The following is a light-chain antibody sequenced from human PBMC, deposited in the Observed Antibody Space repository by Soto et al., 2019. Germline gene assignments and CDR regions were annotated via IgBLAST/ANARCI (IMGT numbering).Light chain of an antibody. V-gene: IGKV2-28*01. CDR2: LGS. CDR1: QSLLHSNGYNY. Sequence: DIVMTQSPLSLPVTPGEPASISCRSSQSLLHSNGYNYLDWYLQKPGRSPQVLFYLGSNRASGVPDRFSGSGSGTDFTLKISRVEAEDVGVYYCMQALQTPLTFGGGTKVDIK. J-gene: IGKJ4*01. CDR3: MQALQTPLT.